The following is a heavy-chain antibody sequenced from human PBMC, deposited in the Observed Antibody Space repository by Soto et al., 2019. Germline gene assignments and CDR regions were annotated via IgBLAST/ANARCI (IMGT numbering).Heavy chain of an antibody. J-gene: IGHJ3*02. CDR2: IYYSGST. Sequence: SETLSLTCTVSGGSISSGDYYWSWIRQPPGQGLEWIGYIYYSGSTYYNPSLKSRVTISVDTSKNQFSLKLSSVTAADTAVYYCARDRKEYYYDMDAFDIWGQGTMVTVSS. CDR1: GGSISSGDYY. D-gene: IGHD3-22*01. V-gene: IGHV4-30-4*01. CDR3: ARDRKEYYYDMDAFDI.